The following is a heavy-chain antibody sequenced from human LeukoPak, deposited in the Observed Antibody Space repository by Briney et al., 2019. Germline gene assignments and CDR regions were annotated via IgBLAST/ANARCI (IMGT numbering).Heavy chain of an antibody. CDR1: GYTFTTYA. J-gene: IGHJ4*02. CDR3: ARATGCCIRNSCYLAY. V-gene: IGHV7-4-1*01. Sequence: GASVKVSCKASGYTFTTYAMNWVRQAPGQGLQWMGWVNTDTGNPTYAQGFAGRFVFSVDTSVNTAYLQIHSLEAEDTAVYYCARATGCCIRNSCYLAYWAQGTLVTVSS. CDR2: VNTDTGNP. D-gene: IGHD2-2*01.